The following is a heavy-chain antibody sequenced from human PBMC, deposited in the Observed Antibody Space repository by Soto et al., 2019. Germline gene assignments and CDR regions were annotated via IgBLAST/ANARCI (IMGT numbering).Heavy chain of an antibody. CDR2: IYHSGST. J-gene: IGHJ5*02. V-gene: IGHV4-30-2*01. D-gene: IGHD4-17*01. Sequence: SETLSLTCAVSGGSISSGGYSWSWIRQPPGKGLEWVGYIYHSGSTYYNPSLKSRVTISVDRSKNQFSLKLSSVTAADTAVYYCARGDYYNWFDPWGQGTLVTVSS. CDR1: GGSISSGGYS. CDR3: ARGDYYNWFDP.